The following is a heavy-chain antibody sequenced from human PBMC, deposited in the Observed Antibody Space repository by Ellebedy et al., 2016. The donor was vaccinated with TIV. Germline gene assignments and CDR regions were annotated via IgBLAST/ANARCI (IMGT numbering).Heavy chain of an antibody. CDR3: AKGRGGGSDSSAPRYYFDS. CDR1: GFTFSSYA. J-gene: IGHJ4*02. CDR2: ISNTGSRT. D-gene: IGHD6-19*01. Sequence: PGGSLRLSCAASGFTFSSYAMSWVRQAPGKGLEWVSTISNTGSRTYYADSVESRFIISRDNSKRTLYLQMNSLRAEDTAVYYCAKGRGGGSDSSAPRYYFDSWGLGTLVTVSS. V-gene: IGHV3-23*01.